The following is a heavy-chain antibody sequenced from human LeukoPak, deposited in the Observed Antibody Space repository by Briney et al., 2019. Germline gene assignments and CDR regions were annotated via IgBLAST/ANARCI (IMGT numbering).Heavy chain of an antibody. CDR2: INHSGST. CDR1: GGPFSGYY. D-gene: IGHD6-19*01. V-gene: IGHV4-34*01. Sequence: TSETLSLTCAVYGGPFSGYYWSWIRQPPGKGLEWIGEINHSGSTNYNPSLKSRVTISVDTSKNQFSLKLSSVTAADTAVYYCARGRGWSWGQGTLVTVSS. CDR3: ARGRGWS. J-gene: IGHJ5*02.